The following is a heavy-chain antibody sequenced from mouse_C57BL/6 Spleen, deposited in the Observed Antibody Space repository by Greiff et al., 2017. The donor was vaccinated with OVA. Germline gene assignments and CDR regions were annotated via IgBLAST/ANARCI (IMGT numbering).Heavy chain of an antibody. J-gene: IGHJ3*01. CDR1: GFTFSSYA. CDR2: ISSGGDYI. CDR3: TRATTGGFFAD. D-gene: IGHD4-1*02. Sequence: EVKLMESGEGLVKPGGSLKLSCAASGFTFSSYAMSWVRQTPEKRLEWVAYISSGGDYIYYADTVKGRFTISRDNARNTLYLQMSSLKSEDTAMYYCTRATTGGFFADWGQGTLVTVSA. V-gene: IGHV5-9-1*02.